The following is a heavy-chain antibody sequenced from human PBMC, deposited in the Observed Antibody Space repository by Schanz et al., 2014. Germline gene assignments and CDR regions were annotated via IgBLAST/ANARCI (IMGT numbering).Heavy chain of an antibody. D-gene: IGHD5-12*01. J-gene: IGHJ4*02. CDR2: INPNSGGT. Sequence: QVQLVQSGPAVKKPGASMKVFCLASGYSFTEYFLHWVRQAPGQGLEWMGWINPNSGGTNYEQKFKGRVTLTSDTSISTAFMELSGLTSDDTATYFCARARYTGYDCSGYWGQGTLLIVSS. CDR3: ARARYTGYDCSGY. V-gene: IGHV1-2*02. CDR1: GYSFTEYF.